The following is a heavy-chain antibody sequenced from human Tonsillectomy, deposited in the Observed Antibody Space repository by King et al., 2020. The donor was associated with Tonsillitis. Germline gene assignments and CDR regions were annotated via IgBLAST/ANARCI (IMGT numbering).Heavy chain of an antibody. CDR2: ISASGSDT. Sequence: VQLVESGGGLVQPGGSLRLSCVASGFPFNYYTMDWVRQAPGKGLEWISFISASGSDTWYADSVRGRFSMSSDNAKHSIYLQMDTLRADDTAVYYCVRDHLWAFDIWGQGALVTVSS. J-gene: IGHJ4*02. D-gene: IGHD7-27*01. CDR3: VRDHLWAFDI. V-gene: IGHV3-48*01. CDR1: GFPFNYYT.